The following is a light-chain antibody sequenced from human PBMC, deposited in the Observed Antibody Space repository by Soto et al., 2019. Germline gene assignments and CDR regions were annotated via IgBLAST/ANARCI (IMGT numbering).Light chain of an antibody. J-gene: IGKJ2*01. CDR3: QQYGRLPPYT. CDR2: GTS. CDR1: QSVSSSY. V-gene: IGKV3-20*01. Sequence: EIVLTQSPGTLSLSPGESATLSCRASQSVSSSYLSWYQQKPGQAPSLLIHGTSDRATGIPDRFSGSGSGTDFTLTITSLEPEDFAVYYCQQYGRLPPYTFGQGTKLEIK.